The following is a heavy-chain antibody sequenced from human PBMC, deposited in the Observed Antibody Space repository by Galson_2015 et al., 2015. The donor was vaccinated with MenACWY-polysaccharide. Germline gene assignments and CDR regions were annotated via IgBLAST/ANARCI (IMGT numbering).Heavy chain of an antibody. CDR2: MNPNSGNT. Sequence: SVKVSCKASGYTFSSYDINWVRQATGQGLEWMGWMNPNSGNTGYAQKFQGRVTMTRNNSISTAYMELSSLTSEDTAVYYCARGRRDTAVAAPAAVLLDYWGQGILVTVSS. D-gene: IGHD6-19*01. J-gene: IGHJ4*02. CDR1: GYTFSSYD. CDR3: ARGRRDTAVAAPAAVLLDY. V-gene: IGHV1-8*01.